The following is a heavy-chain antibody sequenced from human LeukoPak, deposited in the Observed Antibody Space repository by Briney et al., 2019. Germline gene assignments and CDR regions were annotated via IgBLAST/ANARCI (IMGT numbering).Heavy chain of an antibody. CDR2: IRYDESNR. J-gene: IGHJ6*03. Sequence: GGSLRLSCAASGFTFSSYGMHWVRQAPGKGLEWVALIRYDESNRYYADSVKGRFTISRDNSKNTLYLQMNSLRAEDTAVYHCAIAARGMDVWGKGTTVTVSS. CDR3: AIAARGMDV. V-gene: IGHV3-30*02. CDR1: GFTFSSYG.